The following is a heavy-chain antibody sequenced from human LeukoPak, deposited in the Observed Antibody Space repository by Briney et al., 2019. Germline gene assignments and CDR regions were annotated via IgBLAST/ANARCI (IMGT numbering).Heavy chain of an antibody. Sequence: HPGGSLRLSCAASGFTFSSYWMSWVRQAPGKGLEWVANIKQDGSEKYYVDSVKGRFTISRDNAKNSLYLQMNSLRAEDTAVYYCARATYCSSTSCYWGLDYLGQGTLVTVSS. D-gene: IGHD2-2*01. V-gene: IGHV3-7*01. CDR1: GFTFSSYW. CDR2: IKQDGSEK. CDR3: ARATYCSSTSCYWGLDY. J-gene: IGHJ4*02.